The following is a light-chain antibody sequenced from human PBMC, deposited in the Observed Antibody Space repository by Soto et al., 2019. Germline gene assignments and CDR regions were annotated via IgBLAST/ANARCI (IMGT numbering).Light chain of an antibody. CDR2: GNS. V-gene: IGLV1-40*01. Sequence: QSVLTQPPSVSGAPGQRVTLSCTGSSSTIGAGYDVHWYQQLPGTAPKLLIYGNSNRHSGVPDRFSGSKSGTAASLAITGRQAEDEADYYCQSYASSVRGSVVFGGGTKLTVL. CDR3: QSYASSVRGSVV. CDR1: SSTIGAGYD. J-gene: IGLJ2*01.